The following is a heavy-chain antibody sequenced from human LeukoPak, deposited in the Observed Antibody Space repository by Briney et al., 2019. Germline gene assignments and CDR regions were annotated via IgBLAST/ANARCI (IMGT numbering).Heavy chain of an antibody. CDR1: GFTFSSYG. Sequence: PGRSLRLSCAASGFTFSSYGMHWVRQAPGKGLEWVAVIWYGGSNKYYADSVKGRFTISRDNSKNTLYLQMNSLRVDDTAVYYCARELAVWGQGTLVTVSS. J-gene: IGHJ4*02. CDR2: IWYGGSNK. V-gene: IGHV3-33*08. CDR3: ARELAV.